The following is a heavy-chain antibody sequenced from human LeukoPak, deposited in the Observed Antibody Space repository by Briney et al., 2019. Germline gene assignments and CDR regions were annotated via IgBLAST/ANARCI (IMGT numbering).Heavy chain of an antibody. J-gene: IGHJ5*02. Sequence: SETLSLTCTVSGGSISSYYWSWLRQPPGKGLEWIGYIYYSGSTNYNPSLKSRVTISVDTSKNQFSLTLSPVTAADTAVYYYARTGITGTTPSWFDPWGQGTLVTVSS. CDR1: GGSISSYY. V-gene: IGHV4-59*01. CDR3: ARTGITGTTPSWFDP. D-gene: IGHD1-20*01. CDR2: IYYSGST.